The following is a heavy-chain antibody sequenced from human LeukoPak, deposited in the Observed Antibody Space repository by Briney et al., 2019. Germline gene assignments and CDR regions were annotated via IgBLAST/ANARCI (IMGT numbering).Heavy chain of an antibody. CDR2: ISSSSSTI. D-gene: IGHD3-10*01. J-gene: IGHJ4*02. Sequence: GGSLRLSCAASGFTFSSYSMNWVRQAPGKGLEWVSYISSSSSTIYYADSVKGRFTISRDNAKNSLYLQMNGLRAEDTAVYYCARNYYYGSGSYYFDYWGQGTLVTVSS. CDR1: GFTFSSYS. CDR3: ARNYYYGSGSYYFDY. V-gene: IGHV3-48*01.